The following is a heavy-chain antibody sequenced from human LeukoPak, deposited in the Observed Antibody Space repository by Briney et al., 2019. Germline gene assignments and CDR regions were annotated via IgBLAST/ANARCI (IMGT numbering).Heavy chain of an antibody. CDR2: IIPIFGTA. Sequence: ASVKVSCKASGGTFSSYAISWVRQAPGQGLEWMGGIIPIFGTANYAQKFQGRVTITADKSTSTAYMELSSLRSEDTTVCYCARGHGVVVVAATDWFDPWGQGTLVTVSS. D-gene: IGHD2-15*01. CDR3: ARGHGVVVVAATDWFDP. J-gene: IGHJ5*02. V-gene: IGHV1-69*06. CDR1: GGTFSSYA.